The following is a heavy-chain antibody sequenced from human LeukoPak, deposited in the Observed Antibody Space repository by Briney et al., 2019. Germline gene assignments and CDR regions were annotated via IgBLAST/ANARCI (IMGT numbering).Heavy chain of an antibody. V-gene: IGHV3-30*02. CDR3: AKDRYVLEMATIRD. D-gene: IGHD5-24*01. Sequence: GGSLRLSCAASGFTFSSYGMHWVRQAPGKGLEWVAFIRYDGSNKYYADSVKGRFTISRDNSKNTLYLQMNSLRAEDTAVYYCAKDRYVLEMATIRDWGQGTLVTVSS. CDR1: GFTFSSYG. CDR2: IRYDGSNK. J-gene: IGHJ4*02.